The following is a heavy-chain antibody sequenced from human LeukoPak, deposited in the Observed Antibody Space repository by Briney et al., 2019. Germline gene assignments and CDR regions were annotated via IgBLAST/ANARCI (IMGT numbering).Heavy chain of an antibody. V-gene: IGHV4-30-4*08. Sequence: SQTLSLTCTVSGGSIRRDSFFWSWIRQSPGKGLEWLGYIFHSGGAYYNPSLKSRVTMSVDTSKNMFSLNLSSVTAADTAMYYCAREVIEAGDSDAFDIWGQGTMVTVSS. CDR2: IFHSGGA. J-gene: IGHJ3*02. CDR1: GGSIRRDSFF. D-gene: IGHD6-13*01. CDR3: AREVIEAGDSDAFDI.